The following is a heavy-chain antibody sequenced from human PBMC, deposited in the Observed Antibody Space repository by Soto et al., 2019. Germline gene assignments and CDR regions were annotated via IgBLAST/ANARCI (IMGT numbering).Heavy chain of an antibody. D-gene: IGHD3-3*01. CDR1: GFSLSNARMG. J-gene: IGHJ6*02. Sequence: QVTLKESGPVLVKPTETLTLTCTVSGFSLSNARMGVSWIRQPPGKALEWLAHIFSNDEKSYSTSLKSRLTISKDTSKSQVVLTMTNMDPVDTATYYCARIERFLEWLPYYYYYGMDVWGQGTTVTVSS. CDR2: IFSNDEK. CDR3: ARIERFLEWLPYYYYYGMDV. V-gene: IGHV2-26*01.